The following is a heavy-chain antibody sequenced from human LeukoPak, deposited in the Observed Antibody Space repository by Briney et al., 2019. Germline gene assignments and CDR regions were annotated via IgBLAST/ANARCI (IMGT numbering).Heavy chain of an antibody. CDR1: GGSISSSSYY. CDR2: IYYSGST. D-gene: IGHD6-6*01. Sequence: SETQSLTCTVSGGSISSSSYYWGWIRQPPGKGLEWIGSIYYSGSTYYNPSLKSRVTISVDTSKNQFSLKLSSVTAADTAVYYCARDSYSTSSGNLDYWGQGTLVTVSS. CDR3: ARDSYSTSSGNLDY. V-gene: IGHV4-39*07. J-gene: IGHJ4*02.